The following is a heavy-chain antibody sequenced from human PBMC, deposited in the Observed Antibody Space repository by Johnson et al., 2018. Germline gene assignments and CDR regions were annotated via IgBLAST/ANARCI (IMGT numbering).Heavy chain of an antibody. V-gene: IGHV1-69*09. Sequence: QVQLVQSGAEVKKXGSSXKVXCKASAGIFSSYTITWVRQAPGQGLEWMGRIIPTLDISHYAQKFQGRVTITADKSTNTSYMELSSLRSEDTALYYCARGHYMDVWGKGTAVTVSS. J-gene: IGHJ6*03. CDR3: ARGHYMDV. CDR2: IIPTLDIS. CDR1: AGIFSSYT.